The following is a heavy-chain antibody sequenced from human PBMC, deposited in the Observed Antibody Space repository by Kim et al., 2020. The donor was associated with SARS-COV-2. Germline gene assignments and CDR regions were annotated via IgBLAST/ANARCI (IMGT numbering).Heavy chain of an antibody. D-gene: IGHD3-3*01. Sequence: SETLSLTCTVSGGSISSSSYYWGWIRQPPGKGLEWIGSIYYSASTFYNPSLKSRVTISVDTSQNQFSLKLRYVTAADTAVYYCARHERTDIKILGVVTLRCWFDPWGQGTLVIVSS. J-gene: IGHJ5*02. CDR2: IYYSAST. CDR1: GGSISSSSYY. CDR3: ARHERTDIKILGVVTLRCWFDP. V-gene: IGHV4-39*01.